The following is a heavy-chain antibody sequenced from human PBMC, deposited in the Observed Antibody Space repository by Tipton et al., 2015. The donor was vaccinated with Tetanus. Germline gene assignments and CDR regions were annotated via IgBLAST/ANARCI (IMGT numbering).Heavy chain of an antibody. CDR1: GYTFTSYA. V-gene: IGHV1-3*01. CDR2: ISAGKGKT. J-gene: IGHJ5*02. CDR3: AKDHLRGRQQLVFSNHNWFDT. D-gene: IGHD6-13*01. Sequence: QLVQSGAEVKKPGASVKVSCQVSGYTFTSYAIHWVRQAPGQRLEWLGWISAGKGKTKYSPKFQGRVTFTADTPASTAHMELSSLRSEDTAVYYCAKDHLRGRQQLVFSNHNWFDTWGQGTLVTVSS.